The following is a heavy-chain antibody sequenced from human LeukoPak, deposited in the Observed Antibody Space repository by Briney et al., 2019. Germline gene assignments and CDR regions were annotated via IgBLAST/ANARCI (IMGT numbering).Heavy chain of an antibody. CDR3: ARDLGGWYCSGGSCHLSWFDP. D-gene: IGHD2-15*01. V-gene: IGHV4-4*07. CDR2: IYTSGST. J-gene: IGHJ5*02. Sequence: PSETLPLTCTVSGGSISSYYWSWIRQPAGKGLEWIGRIYTSGSTNYNPSLKSRVTMSVDTSKNQFSLKLSSVTAADTAVYYCARDLGGWYCSGGSCHLSWFDPWGQGTLVTVSS. CDR1: GGSISSYY.